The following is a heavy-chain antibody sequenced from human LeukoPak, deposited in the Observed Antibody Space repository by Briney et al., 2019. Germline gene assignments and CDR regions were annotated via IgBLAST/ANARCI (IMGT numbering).Heavy chain of an antibody. V-gene: IGHV3-23*01. CDR3: ARERSSKYYYYMDV. CDR2: ISGSGGST. J-gene: IGHJ6*03. D-gene: IGHD2-2*01. CDR1: GFTFSSYA. Sequence: PGGSLRLSCAASGFTFSSYAMSWVRQAPGKGLEWVSAISGSGGSTYYADSVKGRFTVSRDNSKNTLYLQMNSLRAEDTAVYYCARERSSKYYYYMDVWGKGTTVTISS.